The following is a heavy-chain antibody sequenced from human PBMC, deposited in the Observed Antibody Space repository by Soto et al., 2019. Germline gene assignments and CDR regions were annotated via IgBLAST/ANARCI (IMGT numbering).Heavy chain of an antibody. J-gene: IGHJ4*02. CDR1: GFTFSSYA. CDR3: ARRGSGSYYDY. V-gene: IGHV3-23*01. Sequence: EVQLLESGGGLVQPGGSLRLSCAASGFTFSSYAMRWVRQAPGKGLEWVSAISGSGDSTYYADSVKGRYTTSRDNSKNTLYLQMNSRRAEDTAVDYGARRGSGSYYDYWGQGTLVTVSS. D-gene: IGHD1-26*01. CDR2: ISGSGDST.